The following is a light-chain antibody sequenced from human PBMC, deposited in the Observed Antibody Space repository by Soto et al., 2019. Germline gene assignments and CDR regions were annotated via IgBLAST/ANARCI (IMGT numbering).Light chain of an antibody. V-gene: IGLV1-40*01. Sequence: QYVLTQPPSVSGAPGQRVTISCTGSSSNIGAGYAVHWYQQLPVTAPKLLIYGNSNRPSGVPDRFSGSKSGTSASLAITGLQAEDEADYYCQSYDSSLSGYVVFGGGTKLTVL. CDR3: QSYDSSLSGYVV. J-gene: IGLJ2*01. CDR1: SSNIGAGYA. CDR2: GNS.